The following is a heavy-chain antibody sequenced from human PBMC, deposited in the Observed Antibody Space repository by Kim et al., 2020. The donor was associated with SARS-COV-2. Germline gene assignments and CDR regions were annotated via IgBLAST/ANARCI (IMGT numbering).Heavy chain of an antibody. CDR2: MYYSGSA. J-gene: IGHJ4*02. D-gene: IGHD5-12*01. Sequence: SETLSLTCTVSGGSISSSSYYWGWIRQPPGMGLEWIGSMYYSGSAYYNPSLKSRVTISVDTSKNQFSLKLSSVTAADTAVYYCVRHRGQWLRNSFDYWGQGTLFTVSS. CDR1: GGSISSSSYY. CDR3: VRHRGQWLRNSFDY. V-gene: IGHV4-39*01.